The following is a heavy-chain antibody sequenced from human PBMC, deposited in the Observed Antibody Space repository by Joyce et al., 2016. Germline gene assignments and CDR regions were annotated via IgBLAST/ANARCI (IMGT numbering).Heavy chain of an antibody. Sequence: EVQLLESGGGLVQPGGSLRLSCAASGFTFSSYARSWVRQAPGKGLEWVSAISGSGDSTYHTDSVKGRFTISRDNSKNTLFLQINSLRAEDTAVYYCAKDLSGSYYDCWGPGFDYWGQGTLVTVSS. V-gene: IGHV3-23*01. CDR3: AKDLSGSYYDCWGPGFDY. CDR1: GFTFSSYA. CDR2: ISGSGDST. D-gene: IGHD3-3*01. J-gene: IGHJ4*02.